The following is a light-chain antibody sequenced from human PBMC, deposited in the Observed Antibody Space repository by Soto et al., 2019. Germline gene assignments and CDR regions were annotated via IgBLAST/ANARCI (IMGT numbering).Light chain of an antibody. CDR3: QQRSVWPLT. J-gene: IGKJ4*01. V-gene: IGKV3-11*01. CDR1: QSVSSY. Sequence: EIVLTQFPATLSLSPGDGATLSCRASQSVSSYLAWYQQKRGQAPRLLIYDSSHRATGVPARFSGSGSGTDFSLIISSLGPEDFAVYYCQQRSVWPLTFGGGTKVEIK. CDR2: DSS.